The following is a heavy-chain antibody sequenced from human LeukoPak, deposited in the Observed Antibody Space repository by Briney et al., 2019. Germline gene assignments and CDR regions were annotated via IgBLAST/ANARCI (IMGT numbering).Heavy chain of an antibody. V-gene: IGHV4-59*02. Sequence: PSETLSLTCIVSGSSVSTFYWSWLRQSPGTGLEWIGFVHDTGSTAYNPSLKSRVTISLETSKNQLSLMLTSVTAADTAMYYCARGSTDVYWYLDVWGRGTLVPVSS. CDR3: ARGSTDVYWYLDV. J-gene: IGHJ2*01. D-gene: IGHD1-26*01. CDR2: VHDTGST. CDR1: GSSVSTFY.